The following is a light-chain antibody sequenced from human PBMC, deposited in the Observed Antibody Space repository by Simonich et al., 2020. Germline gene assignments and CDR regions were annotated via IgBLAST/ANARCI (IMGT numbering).Light chain of an antibody. J-gene: IGKJ1*01. CDR3: QQYYSTPPT. Sequence: DIVMTQSPDSLAVSLGERATINCKSSQSVLYSSNNKNYLAWYQQKPGKPPKLLFYWASTRESGVPDRFSGSGSGTDFTLTISSLQAEDVAVYYCQQYYSTPPTFGQGTKVEIK. CDR2: WAS. CDR1: QSVLYSSNNKNY. V-gene: IGKV4-1*01.